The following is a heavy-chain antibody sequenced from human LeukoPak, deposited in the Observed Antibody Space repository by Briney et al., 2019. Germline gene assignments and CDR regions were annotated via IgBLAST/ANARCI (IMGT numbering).Heavy chain of an antibody. Sequence: PSQTLSLTSTVSGGSISSGSYYWSWIRQPAGKGLEWIGRIYTSGSTNYNPSLKSRVTISVDTSKNQFSLKLSSVTAADTAVYYCAREFYYYGSGSYYYPFDYWGQGTLVTVSS. CDR1: GGSISSGSYY. CDR3: AREFYYYGSGSYYYPFDY. V-gene: IGHV4-61*02. CDR2: IYTSGST. D-gene: IGHD3-10*01. J-gene: IGHJ4*02.